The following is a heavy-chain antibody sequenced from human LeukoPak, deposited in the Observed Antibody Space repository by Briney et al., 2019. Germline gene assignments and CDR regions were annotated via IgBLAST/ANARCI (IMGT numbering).Heavy chain of an antibody. D-gene: IGHD2-15*01. CDR3: ARSHCSGGSCYPRIVYYYGMDV. J-gene: IGHJ6*02. Sequence: ASVKVSCKASGGTFSSYAISWVRQAPGQGLEWTGGIIPIFGTANYAQKFQGRVTITADESTSTAYMELSSLRSEDTAVYYCARSHCSGGSCYPRIVYYYGMDVWGQGTTVTVSS. CDR2: IIPIFGTA. V-gene: IGHV1-69*01. CDR1: GGTFSSYA.